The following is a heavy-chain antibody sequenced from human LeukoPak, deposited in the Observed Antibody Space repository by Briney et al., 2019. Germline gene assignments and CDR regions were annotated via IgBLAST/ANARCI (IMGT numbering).Heavy chain of an antibody. V-gene: IGHV4-39*01. Sequence: PSETLSLTCTVSGGSISSSSYYWGWIRQPPGKGLEWIGSIYYSGSTYYNPSLKSRVTISVDTSKNQFSLKLSSVTAADTAVYYCARQYCSGGSCYLWDDAFDIWGQGTMVTVSS. D-gene: IGHD2-15*01. CDR3: ARQYCSGGSCYLWDDAFDI. CDR1: GGSISSSSYY. J-gene: IGHJ3*02. CDR2: IYYSGST.